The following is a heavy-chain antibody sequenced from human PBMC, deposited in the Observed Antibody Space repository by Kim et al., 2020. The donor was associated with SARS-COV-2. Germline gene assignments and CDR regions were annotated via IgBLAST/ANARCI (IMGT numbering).Heavy chain of an antibody. CDR3: ATKMDGDYWYDN. Sequence: GGSLRLSCATSGFTFSNYALSWVRQAPGKGLEYVSLITRTGGSTFYADSVKGRFTISRDTSRDTLYLQLNNLRAEDTAVYYCATKMDGDYWYDNWGQGTLVTVSS. CDR2: ITRTGGST. D-gene: IGHD4-17*01. CDR1: GFTFSNYA. J-gene: IGHJ4*02. V-gene: IGHV3-23*01.